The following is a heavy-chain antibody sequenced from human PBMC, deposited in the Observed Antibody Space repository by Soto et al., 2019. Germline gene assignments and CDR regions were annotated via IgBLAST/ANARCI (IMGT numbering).Heavy chain of an antibody. J-gene: IGHJ3*02. V-gene: IGHV1-3*01. CDR3: ARDRLRPWELHSGDAFDI. CDR1: GYTFTSHG. CDR2: INAGNGYT. Sequence: ASVKVSCKASGYTFTSHGVHWVRQAPGQRLEWMGWINAGNGYTKYSQKFQGRVTITRDTSASTAYMELSSLKSEDTAVYYCARDRLRPWELHSGDAFDIWGQGTMVTVS. D-gene: IGHD1-26*01.